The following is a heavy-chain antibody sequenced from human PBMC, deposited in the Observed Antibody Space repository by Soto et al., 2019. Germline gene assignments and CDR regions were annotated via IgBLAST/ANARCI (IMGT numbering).Heavy chain of an antibody. J-gene: IGHJ4*02. V-gene: IGHV1-18*01. CDR2: ISVYNGRT. D-gene: IGHD4-4*01. CDR3: ARDRSNHDY. CDR1: GYTFNMYG. Sequence: QVQLVQSGAEVKKPGASVKVSCKASGYTFNMYGVSWVRQAPGQGLEWMGWISVYNGRTNYAQKLQDRVTMTAHTSTTTVYMELKSLTSDDTAVYYCARDRSNHDYWGQGTLVTVSS.